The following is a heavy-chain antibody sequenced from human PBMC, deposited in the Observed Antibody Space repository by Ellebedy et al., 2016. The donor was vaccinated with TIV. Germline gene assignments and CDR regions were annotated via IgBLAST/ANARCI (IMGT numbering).Heavy chain of an antibody. V-gene: IGHV4-39*01. Sequence: SETLSLTCTVSGDSISRSSYYWGWIRQPPGQGLEWIGSIYYTGSTDYNPSLKSRVAISADTSKNQFSLRLSSVTAADTAVYYCARWFGELLSVRWFDPWGQGTLVTVSS. D-gene: IGHD3-10*01. J-gene: IGHJ5*02. CDR1: GDSISRSSYY. CDR3: ARWFGELLSVRWFDP. CDR2: IYYTGST.